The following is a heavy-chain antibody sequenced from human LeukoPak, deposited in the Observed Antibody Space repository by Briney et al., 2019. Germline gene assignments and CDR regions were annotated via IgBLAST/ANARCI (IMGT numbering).Heavy chain of an antibody. Sequence: TSSETLSLTCTVSGGSISSGDYYWSWIRQHPGTGLEWIGYIYYSGSTYYNPSLKSRVTISVDTSKNQFSLKLSSVTAADTAVYYCARTYYYYYYMDVWGKGTTVTVSS. CDR3: ARTYYYYYYMDV. V-gene: IGHV4-30-4*08. J-gene: IGHJ6*03. CDR1: GGSISSGDYY. CDR2: IYYSGST.